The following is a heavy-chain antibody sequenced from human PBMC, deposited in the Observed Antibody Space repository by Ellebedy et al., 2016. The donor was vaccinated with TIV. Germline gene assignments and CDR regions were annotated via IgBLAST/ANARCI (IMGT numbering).Heavy chain of an antibody. CDR1: GFTFSYYA. V-gene: IGHV3-30-3*01. Sequence: GESLKISCAASGFTFSYYAMHWVRQAPGKGLEWVALLSYDGSNIYYADSVKGRFTISRDNSKNTLYLQMNSLRAEDTAVYYCARGGWLQFGSIRYLNYWGQGTLVTVSS. CDR2: LSYDGSNI. CDR3: ARGGWLQFGSIRYLNY. D-gene: IGHD5-24*01. J-gene: IGHJ4*02.